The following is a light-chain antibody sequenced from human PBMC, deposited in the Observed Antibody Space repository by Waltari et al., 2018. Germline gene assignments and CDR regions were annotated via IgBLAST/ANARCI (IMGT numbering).Light chain of an antibody. J-gene: IGKJ4*01. V-gene: IGKV1-39*01. CDR3: QQTYTAPLT. CDR2: AAS. CDR1: QSISSY. Sequence: EIQMTQSPSSLSASVGDRVTITCRASQSISSYLNWYQQKPGKAPKLLIYAASSLQSGVPSRFSGSGSGTDFTLTISSLQHEDFATYFCQQTYTAPLTFGGGTKVDI.